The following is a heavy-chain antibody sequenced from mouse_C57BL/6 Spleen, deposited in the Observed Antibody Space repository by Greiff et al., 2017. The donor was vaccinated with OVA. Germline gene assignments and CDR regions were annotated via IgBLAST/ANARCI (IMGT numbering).Heavy chain of an antibody. V-gene: IGHV1-76*01. Sequence: VQLQQSGAELVRPGASVKLSCKASGYTFTDYYINWVKQRPGQGLEWIARIYPGSGNTYYNEKFKGKATLTAEKSSSTAYMQLSSLTSEDSAVYFCARRYDGYFDYWGQVTTLTVSS. CDR1: GYTFTDYY. J-gene: IGHJ2*01. CDR2: IYPGSGNT. CDR3: ARRYDGYFDY. D-gene: IGHD2-3*01.